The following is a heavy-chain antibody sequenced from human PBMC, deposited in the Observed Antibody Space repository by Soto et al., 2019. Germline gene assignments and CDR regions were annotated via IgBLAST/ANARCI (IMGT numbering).Heavy chain of an antibody. Sequence: PSETLSLTCTVSGGSISTYSWSWIRQPPGKGLEWIGYISYSGSTNYNPSLKSRVTISVDTSKNQFSLKLGSVTAADTAVYYCARVGIGYSGYEDVWGPGTTVTVSS. V-gene: IGHV4-59*01. CDR1: GGSISTYS. D-gene: IGHD5-12*01. CDR2: ISYSGST. CDR3: ARVGIGYSGYEDV. J-gene: IGHJ6*02.